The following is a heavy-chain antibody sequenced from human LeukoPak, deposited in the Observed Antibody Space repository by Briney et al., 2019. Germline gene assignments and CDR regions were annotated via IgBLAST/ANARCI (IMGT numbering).Heavy chain of an antibody. Sequence: GESLKISCKGSGYSFTSYWIGWVRQMPGKGLEWMGIIYPGDSDTRYSPSFQGQVTISADKSISTAYLQWSSLRPWDTSMYYSTRMGENNKNYYYSYRDVGPKGPTVTVS. V-gene: IGHV5-51*01. CDR2: IYPGDSDT. CDR3: TRMGENNKNYYYSYRDV. D-gene: IGHD1-14*01. J-gene: IGHJ6*03. CDR1: GYSFTSYW.